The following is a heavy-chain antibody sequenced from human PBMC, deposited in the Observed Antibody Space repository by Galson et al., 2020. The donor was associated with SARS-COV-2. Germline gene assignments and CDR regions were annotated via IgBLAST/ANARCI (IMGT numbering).Heavy chain of an antibody. Sequence: GGSLRLSCAASGFTFSSYWMSWVRQAPGKGLEWVANIKQDGSEKYYVDSVKGRFTISRDNAKNSLYLQMNSLRAEDTAVYYCARTLGYCSGGSCSQDYWGQGTLVTVSS. CDR2: IKQDGSEK. J-gene: IGHJ4*02. V-gene: IGHV3-7*01. CDR3: ARTLGYCSGGSCSQDY. CDR1: GFTFSSYW. D-gene: IGHD2-15*01.